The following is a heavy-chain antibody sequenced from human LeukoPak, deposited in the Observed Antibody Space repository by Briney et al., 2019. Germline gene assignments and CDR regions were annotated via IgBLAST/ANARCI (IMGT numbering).Heavy chain of an antibody. CDR1: GFTFSSYA. V-gene: IGHV3-23*01. J-gene: IGHJ3*02. D-gene: IGHD5-24*01. Sequence: GGSLRLSCAASGFTFSSYAMSWVRQAPGKGLEWVSAISGSGGSTYYADSVKGRFTISRDNSKNTLYLQMNSLRAEDTAVYFCGRGGSYRAFDIWGQGTMVTVSS. CDR3: GRGGSYRAFDI. CDR2: ISGSGGST.